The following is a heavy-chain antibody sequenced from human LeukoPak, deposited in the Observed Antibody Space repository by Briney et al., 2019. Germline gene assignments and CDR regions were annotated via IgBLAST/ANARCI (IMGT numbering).Heavy chain of an antibody. CDR1: GGSISRGSYY. V-gene: IGHV4-61*02. D-gene: IGHD3-10*01. CDR2: IYNSRST. Sequence: SQTLSLTCIVSGGSISRGSYYWSWIRQPAGKGLEWMGRIYNSRSTNYNPSLKSRVTISTDMSKNQFSLKLSSVTAADTAVYYCARQTFGVLYFDSWGQGTLVIVSS. J-gene: IGHJ4*02. CDR3: ARQTFGVLYFDS.